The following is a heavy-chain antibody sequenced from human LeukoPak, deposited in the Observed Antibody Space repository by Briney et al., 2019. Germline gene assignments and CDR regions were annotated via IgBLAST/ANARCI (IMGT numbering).Heavy chain of an antibody. Sequence: GGSLRLSCAASGFTFSSYAMSWVRQAPGKGLEWVSAISGSGGSTYYADSVKGRFTISRDNSKNTLYLQMNSLRAEDTAVYYCAKEAHCSSTSCYYGPPDYWGQGTLVTVSS. V-gene: IGHV3-23*01. D-gene: IGHD2-2*01. CDR1: GFTFSSYA. CDR3: AKEAHCSSTSCYYGPPDY. J-gene: IGHJ4*02. CDR2: ISGSGGST.